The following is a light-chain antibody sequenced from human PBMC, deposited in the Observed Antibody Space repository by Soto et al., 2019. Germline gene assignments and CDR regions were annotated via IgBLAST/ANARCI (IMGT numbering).Light chain of an antibody. Sequence: DIQMTQSPSSVSASVGDRVTITCRARQDISSCLAWYQQKPGKAPKLLIYAASRSQSGVPSRFSGSGSGTDGTLTSSSLQPEDFATYDWQQANSFPLTFGGGTKVEIK. V-gene: IGKV1-12*01. CDR1: QDISSC. CDR2: AAS. CDR3: QQANSFPLT. J-gene: IGKJ4*01.